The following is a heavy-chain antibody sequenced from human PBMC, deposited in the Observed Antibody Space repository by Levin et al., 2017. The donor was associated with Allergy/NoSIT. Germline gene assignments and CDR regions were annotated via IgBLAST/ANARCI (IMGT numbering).Heavy chain of an antibody. J-gene: IGHJ6*02. V-gene: IGHV3-48*01. Sequence: GGSLRLSCAASGFTLSTYSMNWVRQAPGKRLAWVSYISSSSSTIYYADSVKGRFTISRDTAKNSLYLQMNSLRAEDTAVYYCARRRGYYDSSGLYYYGMDVWGQGTTVTVSS. CDR1: GFTLSTYS. CDR2: ISSSSSTI. CDR3: ARRRGYYDSSGLYYYGMDV. D-gene: IGHD3-22*01.